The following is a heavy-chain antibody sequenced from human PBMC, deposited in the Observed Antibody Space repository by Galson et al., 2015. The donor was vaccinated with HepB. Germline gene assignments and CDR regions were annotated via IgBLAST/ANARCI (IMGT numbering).Heavy chain of an antibody. CDR2: IWYDGSNK. Sequence: SLRLSCAVSGFTFSSYGMHWVRQAPGKGLEWVAVIWYDGSNKYYADSVKGRFTISRDNSKNTLYLQMNSLRAEDTAVYYCARLQWLPPDNYYYGMDVWGQGTTVTVSS. D-gene: IGHD6-19*01. J-gene: IGHJ6*02. V-gene: IGHV3-33*08. CDR3: ARLQWLPPDNYYYGMDV. CDR1: GFTFSSYG.